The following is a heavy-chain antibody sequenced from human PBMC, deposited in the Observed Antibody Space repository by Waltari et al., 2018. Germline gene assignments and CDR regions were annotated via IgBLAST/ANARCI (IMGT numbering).Heavy chain of an antibody. Sequence: QVQLQASGQGLAKPSGTLSLTCAVSGDSISGNYWWRWVRQSPDKGLSWIGQVHHSGKTHYNPSLQSRVTISVDKPKNQFSLNLSSVTAADTAVYCCAGDRAIGLFFDYWGRGTLVTVSS. CDR1: GDSISGNYW. CDR2: VHHSGKT. J-gene: IGHJ4*02. V-gene: IGHV4-4*01. CDR3: AGDRAIGLFFDY. D-gene: IGHD2-2*01.